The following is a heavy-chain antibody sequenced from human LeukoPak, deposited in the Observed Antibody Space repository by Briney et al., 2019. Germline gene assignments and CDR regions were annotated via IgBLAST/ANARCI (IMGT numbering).Heavy chain of an antibody. CDR3: ARGGGSGSYPPWVFDY. V-gene: IGHV3-7*04. J-gene: IGHJ4*02. D-gene: IGHD3-10*01. Sequence: GGSLRLSCAASGFTLSSYWMSLVRQAPGKGLEWVANIKQDGSEKYYVDSVKGRFTISRDNAKNSLYLQMNSLRAEDTAVYYCARGGGSGSYPPWVFDYWGQGTLVTVSS. CDR2: IKQDGSEK. CDR1: GFTLSSYW.